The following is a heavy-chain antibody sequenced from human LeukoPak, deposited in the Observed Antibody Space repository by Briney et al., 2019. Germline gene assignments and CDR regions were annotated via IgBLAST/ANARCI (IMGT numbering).Heavy chain of an antibody. CDR3: ARNYDILTGYYPFDY. CDR2: ISAYNGNT. CDR1: GYTFTSYG. J-gene: IGHJ4*02. Sequence: ASVKVSCKASGYTFTSYGISWARQAPGQGLEWMGWISAYNGNTNYAQKLQGRVTMTTDTSTSTAYMELRSLRSDDTAVYYCARNYDILTGYYPFDYWGQGTLVTVSS. V-gene: IGHV1-18*04. D-gene: IGHD3-9*01.